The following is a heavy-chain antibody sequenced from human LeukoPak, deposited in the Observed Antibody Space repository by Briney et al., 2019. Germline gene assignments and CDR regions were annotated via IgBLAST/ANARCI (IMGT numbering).Heavy chain of an antibody. D-gene: IGHD6-19*01. CDR2: IGGSSRTI. CDR1: GFTFSSYS. V-gene: IGHV3-48*01. Sequence: GGSLRLSCAASGFTFSSYSMNWVRQAPGKGLEWVSYIGGSSRTIYYTDSVKGRFIISRENAKKSLYLQTNSLSADDSAVYYCARDHSTGWYAVEYSGQGTLVTAPS. J-gene: IGHJ4*02. CDR3: ARDHSTGWYAVEY.